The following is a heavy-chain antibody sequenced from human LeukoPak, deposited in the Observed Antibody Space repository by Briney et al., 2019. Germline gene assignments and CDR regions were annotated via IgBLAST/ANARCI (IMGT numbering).Heavy chain of an antibody. Sequence: GESLKISCKGSGYSFTSYWIGWVRQMPGKGLAWMGIIYPGDSDTRYSPSFQGQVTISADKSISTAYLQWSSLKASDTAMYYCARLMYYYDSSGYSSAFDIWGQGTMATVSS. CDR3: ARLMYYYDSSGYSSAFDI. CDR2: IYPGDSDT. J-gene: IGHJ3*02. D-gene: IGHD3-22*01. V-gene: IGHV5-51*01. CDR1: GYSFTSYW.